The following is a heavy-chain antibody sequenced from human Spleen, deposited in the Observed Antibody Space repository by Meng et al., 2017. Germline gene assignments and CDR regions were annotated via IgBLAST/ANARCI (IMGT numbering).Heavy chain of an antibody. CDR3: ARSILVEGANPNYYYYGMDV. Sequence: SETLSLTCTVSGGSISSYYWSWIRQPPGKGLEWIGYIYYSGSTNYNPSLKSRVTISVDTSKNQFSLKLRSVTAADTAVYYCARSILVEGANPNYYYYGMDVWGQGTTVTGSS. CDR2: IYYSGST. CDR1: GGSISSYY. V-gene: IGHV4-59*01. J-gene: IGHJ6*02. D-gene: IGHD1-26*01.